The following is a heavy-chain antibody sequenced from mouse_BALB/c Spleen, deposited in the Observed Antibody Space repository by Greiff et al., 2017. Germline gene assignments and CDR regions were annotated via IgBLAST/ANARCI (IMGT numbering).Heavy chain of an antibody. D-gene: IGHD1-1*01. J-gene: IGHJ3*01. Sequence: EVQLVESGPGLVKPSQSLSLTCTVTGYSITSDYAWNWIRQFPGNKLEWMGYISYSGSTSYNPSLNSRISITRDTSKNQFFLQLNSVTTEDTATYYGATGSSWMAYWGQGTLVTVSA. CDR3: ATGSSWMAY. V-gene: IGHV3-2*02. CDR2: ISYSGST. CDR1: GYSITSDYA.